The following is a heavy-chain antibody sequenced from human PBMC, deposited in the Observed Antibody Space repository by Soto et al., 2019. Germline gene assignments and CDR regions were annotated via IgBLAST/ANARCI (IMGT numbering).Heavy chain of an antibody. Sequence: RVESMTISCKVSGYSFGGYWVIWVLQMPGKGLESMGRFDHSDSYTNYDPSFQGHVTISADKSISTAYVQWSSLKSPDTAMYFCARHHYLGGLDVWGQGTTVTVSS. D-gene: IGHD3-10*01. CDR3: ARHHYLGGLDV. V-gene: IGHV5-10-1*01. CDR1: GYSFGGYW. J-gene: IGHJ6*01. CDR2: FDHSDSYT.